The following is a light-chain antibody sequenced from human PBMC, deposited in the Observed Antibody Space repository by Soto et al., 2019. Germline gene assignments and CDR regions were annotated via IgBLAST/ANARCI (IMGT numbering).Light chain of an antibody. Sequence: EILLTQSPATLSLSPGERATLSCRAGQSVSSYLAWYQQKPGQAPRPLIYDASNRATGVPARFSGSGSGTDFTLTISSLEPEDFAVYYCQQRSTWPFTFGQGTKVDI. V-gene: IGKV3-11*01. J-gene: IGKJ2*01. CDR1: QSVSSY. CDR2: DAS. CDR3: QQRSTWPFT.